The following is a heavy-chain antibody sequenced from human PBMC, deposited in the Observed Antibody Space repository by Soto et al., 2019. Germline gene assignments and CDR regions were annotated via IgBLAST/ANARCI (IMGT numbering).Heavy chain of an antibody. Sequence: SETLSLTCGVYGGSFSGNYWSWIRQPPGKGLEWIGEINHSGDTNYNPSLKSRVTISVDRSKDQFSLKLSSVTAADTAVYYCARAPLVEMATIVYWYFDLWGRGTLVTVSS. CDR1: GGSFSGNY. CDR2: INHSGDT. V-gene: IGHV4-34*01. J-gene: IGHJ2*01. D-gene: IGHD5-12*01. CDR3: ARAPLVEMATIVYWYFDL.